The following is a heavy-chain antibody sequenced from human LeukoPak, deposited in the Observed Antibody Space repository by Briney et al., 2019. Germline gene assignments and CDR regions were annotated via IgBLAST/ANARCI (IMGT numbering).Heavy chain of an antibody. V-gene: IGHV3-53*01. CDR1: GFTVSSNY. J-gene: IGHJ4*02. CDR3: ASCSGGSCYALAYDY. D-gene: IGHD2-15*01. CDR2: IYSGGST. Sequence: GGSLRLSCAASGFTVSSNYMSWVRQAPGKGLEWVSVIYSGGSTYYADSVKGRFTISRDNSKNTLYLQMNSLRAEDTAVYYCASCSGGSCYALAYDYWGQGTLVTVSS.